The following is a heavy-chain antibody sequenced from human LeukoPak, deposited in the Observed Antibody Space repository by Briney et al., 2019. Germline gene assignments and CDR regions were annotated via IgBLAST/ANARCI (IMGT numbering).Heavy chain of an antibody. CDR2: ISGSGGST. D-gene: IGHD6-19*01. CDR3: AKGVGQWLVKIAFDI. V-gene: IGHV3-23*01. Sequence: PGGSLRLSCAASGFTFSSYAMSWLRQAPGKGLEWVSAISGSGGSTYYADCVKGRFTISRDNSKNTLYLQMNSLRAEDTAVYYCAKGVGQWLVKIAFDIWGQGTMVTVSS. CDR1: GFTFSSYA. J-gene: IGHJ3*02.